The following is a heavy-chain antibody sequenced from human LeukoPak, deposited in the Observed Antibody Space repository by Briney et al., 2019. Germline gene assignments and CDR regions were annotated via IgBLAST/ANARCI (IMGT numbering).Heavy chain of an antibody. CDR2: IKSKGDGETT. D-gene: IGHD4/OR15-4a*01. V-gene: IGHV3-15*01. Sequence: GGSLRLSCAASRFTFTNAWMNWVRQAPGKGLELVGRIKSKGDGETTDYAAPVKGRFTISRDDSNNMVYLQMNSLKIEDTAVYYCAIDEPNYAPYDFDYWGQGTLVTVSS. CDR1: RFTFTNAW. J-gene: IGHJ4*02. CDR3: AIDEPNYAPYDFDY.